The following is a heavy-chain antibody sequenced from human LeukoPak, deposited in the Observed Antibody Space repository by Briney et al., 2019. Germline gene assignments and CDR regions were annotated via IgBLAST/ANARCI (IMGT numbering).Heavy chain of an antibody. Sequence: PGGSLRLSCAASGFTFSADSMNWVRQAPEKGLEWISYISRTGSTTYYGDSVKGRSTISRDNAKNSLYLQMNSLTAEDTAVYYCAAIRIGYWGQGALVTVSS. D-gene: IGHD2-2*01. V-gene: IGHV3-48*04. CDR2: ISRTGSTT. CDR3: AAIRIGY. CDR1: GFTFSADS. J-gene: IGHJ4*02.